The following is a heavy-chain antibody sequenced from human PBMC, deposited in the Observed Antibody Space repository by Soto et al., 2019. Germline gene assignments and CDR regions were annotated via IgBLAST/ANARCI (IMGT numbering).Heavy chain of an antibody. D-gene: IGHD5-12*01. J-gene: IGHJ3*02. CDR1: GYTFSRYG. CDR2: IIPIFGTA. Sequence: SVKVSCKASGYTFSRYGISWVRQAPGQGLEWMGGIIPIFGTANYAQKFQGRVTITADESTSTAYMELSSLRSEDTAVYYCARYGGYSGYGAFDIWGQGTMVTVSS. CDR3: ARYGGYSGYGAFDI. V-gene: IGHV1-69*13.